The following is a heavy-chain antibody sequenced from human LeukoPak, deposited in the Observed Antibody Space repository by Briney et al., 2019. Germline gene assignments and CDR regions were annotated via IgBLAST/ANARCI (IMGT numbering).Heavy chain of an antibody. CDR3: ARRGRITMVRGADYYYYYYMDV. CDR2: ISYSGST. D-gene: IGHD3-10*01. CDR1: GGSISSSTYN. J-gene: IGHJ6*03. Sequence: PSETLSLTCTVSGGSISSSTYNWDWIRQPPGKGLEWIGRISYSGSTYYNPSLKSRVTISVDTSKNQFSLKLSSVTAADTAVYYCARRGRITMVRGADYYYYYYMDVWGKGTTVTISS. V-gene: IGHV4-39*07.